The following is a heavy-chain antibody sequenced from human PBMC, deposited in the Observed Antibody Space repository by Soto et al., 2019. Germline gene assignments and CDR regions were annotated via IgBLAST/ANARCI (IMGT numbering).Heavy chain of an antibody. V-gene: IGHV1-18*01. D-gene: IGHD3-3*02. CDR2: TSGYSGNS. Sequence: ASVKVSCKASGYIFSSFYINWVRQAPGEGLEWMGWTSGYSGNSKYAQKFQGRDTMTTDTTTNTGYMEMRSLTAVYTGVSYCAKDIFGHVDAFDLWGQGTMVTVSS. CDR3: AKDIFGHVDAFDL. J-gene: IGHJ3*01. CDR1: GYIFSSFY.